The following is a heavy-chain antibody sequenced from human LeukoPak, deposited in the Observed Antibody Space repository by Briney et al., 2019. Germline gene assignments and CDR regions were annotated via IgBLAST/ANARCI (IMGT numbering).Heavy chain of an antibody. D-gene: IGHD3-10*01. CDR2: IHSGGST. Sequence: PGGSLRLSCAASGFTVSSNYLTWVRQAPGKGLEWVSLIHSGGSTYFVDSVKGRLNLSRDNSKNTLYLQMNSLRAEDTAVYYCARIIIDAFDIWGQGTMVTVSS. J-gene: IGHJ3*02. CDR3: ARIIIDAFDI. CDR1: GFTVSSNY. V-gene: IGHV3-53*01.